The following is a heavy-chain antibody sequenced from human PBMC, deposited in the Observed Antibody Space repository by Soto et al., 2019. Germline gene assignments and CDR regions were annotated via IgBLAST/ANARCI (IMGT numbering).Heavy chain of an antibody. Sequence: SETLSLTCTVSGGSISSYYWSWIRQPPGKGLEWIGYIYYSGSTNYNPSLKSRVTISVDTSKNQFSLKLSSVTAADTAVYYCARVRADRGFDTGWLDPWGQGTLVTVYS. V-gene: IGHV4-59*01. CDR3: ARVRADRGFDTGWLDP. J-gene: IGHJ5*02. CDR1: GGSISSYY. D-gene: IGHD3-10*01. CDR2: IYYSGST.